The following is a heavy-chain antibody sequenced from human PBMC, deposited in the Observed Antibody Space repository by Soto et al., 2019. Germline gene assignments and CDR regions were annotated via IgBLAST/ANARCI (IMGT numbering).Heavy chain of an antibody. V-gene: IGHV1-18*01. D-gene: IGHD3-9*01. CDR2: FSAYNGNT. CDR1: GYTFTSYG. CDR3: ATFRYFDWSYYMDV. J-gene: IGHJ6*03. Sequence: QVQLVQSGAEVKKPGASVKVSCKASGYTFTSYGISWVRQAPGQGLEWMGWFSAYNGNTNYAQKLQGRVTMNTDTSTSTADMELRSLRSDDTAVYYCATFRYFDWSYYMDVWGKGTTVTVSS.